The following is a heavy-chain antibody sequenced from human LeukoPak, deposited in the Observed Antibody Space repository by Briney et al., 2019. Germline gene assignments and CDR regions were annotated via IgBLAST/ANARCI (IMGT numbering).Heavy chain of an antibody. CDR1: GYTFTGYD. CDR3: AREGGMTTVTTVSDY. Sequence: ASVKVSCKASGYTFTGYDIHWVRQAPGQGLEWRGWFNPNSGGTNYSYTLQDRVTMTPDTSISTTYHGLSRLRSDEPTVYYCAREGGMTTVTTVSDYWGQGTLVTASA. V-gene: IGHV1-2*07. J-gene: IGHJ4*02. CDR2: FNPNSGGT. D-gene: IGHD4-11*01.